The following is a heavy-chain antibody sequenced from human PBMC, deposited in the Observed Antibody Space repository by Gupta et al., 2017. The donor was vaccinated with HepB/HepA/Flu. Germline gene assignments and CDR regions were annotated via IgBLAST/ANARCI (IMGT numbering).Heavy chain of an antibody. CDR1: GFTFSSYA. Sequence: EVLLLESGGGLVQPGGSLRLSCAASGFTFSSYALSWVRQAPGKGLEWVSAISGSGGSTYYADSVKGRFTISRDNSKNTLYLQMNSLRAEDTAVYYCARKYNWNGLGYFDYWGQGTLVTVSS. CDR2: ISGSGGST. CDR3: ARKYNWNGLGYFDY. V-gene: IGHV3-23*01. J-gene: IGHJ4*02. D-gene: IGHD1-20*01.